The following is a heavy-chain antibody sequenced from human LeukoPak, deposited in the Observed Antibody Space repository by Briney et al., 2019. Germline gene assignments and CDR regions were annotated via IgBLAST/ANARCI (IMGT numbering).Heavy chain of an antibody. CDR2: IYYSGST. V-gene: IGHV4-39*01. Sequence: PSETLSLTCTVSGGSISSSSYYWGWIRQPPGKGLEWIGSIYYSGSTYYNPSLKSRVTISVDTSENQFSLKLSSVTAADTAVYYCARTDWKGYWGQGTLVTVSS. CDR1: GGSISSSSYY. J-gene: IGHJ4*02. CDR3: ARTDWKGY. D-gene: IGHD1-1*01.